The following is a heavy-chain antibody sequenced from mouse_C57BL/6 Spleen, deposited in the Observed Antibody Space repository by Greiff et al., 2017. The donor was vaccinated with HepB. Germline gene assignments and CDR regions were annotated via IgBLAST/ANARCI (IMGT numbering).Heavy chain of an antibody. CDR2: IYPGDGDT. CDR3: AGDGYYVLFAY. D-gene: IGHD2-3*01. J-gene: IGHJ3*01. Sequence: QVQLQQSGPELVKPGASVKISCKASGYAFSSSWMNWVKQRPGKGLEWIGRIYPGDGDTNYNGKFKGKATLTADKSSSTAYMQLSSLTSEDSAVYFCAGDGYYVLFAYWGQGTLVTVSA. V-gene: IGHV1-82*01. CDR1: GYAFSSSW.